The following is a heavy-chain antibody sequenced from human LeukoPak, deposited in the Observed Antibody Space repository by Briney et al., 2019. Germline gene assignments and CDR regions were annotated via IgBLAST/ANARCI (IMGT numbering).Heavy chain of an antibody. CDR2: ISGSGGST. CDR3: AKALRGPAPYYFDY. D-gene: IGHD3-10*01. CDR1: GFTFSSYA. V-gene: IGHV3-23*01. J-gene: IGHJ4*02. Sequence: GGSLRLSCAASGFTFSSYAMSWVRQAPGKGLEWVSSISGSGGSTYYADSAKGRFTISRDNAKNSLYLQMNSLRAEDTALYYCAKALRGPAPYYFDYWGQGTLVTVSS.